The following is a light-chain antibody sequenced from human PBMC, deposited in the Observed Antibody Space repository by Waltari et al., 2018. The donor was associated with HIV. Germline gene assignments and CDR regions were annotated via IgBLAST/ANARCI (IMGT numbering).Light chain of an antibody. CDR1: SSNIESNT. V-gene: IGLV1-44*01. CDR3: AAWDDSLNGPV. J-gene: IGLJ2*01. CDR2: SNK. Sequence: QPVLPHPPSASGTPGQRVTISCSGSSSNIESNTVNWYYQLPGTAPKLPIYSNKQRTSGGPRRCPGSKSGTSASMGISGLQSEDEADYYCAAWDDSLNGPVLGGGTKLTVL.